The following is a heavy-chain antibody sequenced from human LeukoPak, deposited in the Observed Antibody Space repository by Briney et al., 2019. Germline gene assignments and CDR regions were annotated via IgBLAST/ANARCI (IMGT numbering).Heavy chain of an antibody. J-gene: IGHJ4*02. V-gene: IGHV3-53*01. CDR1: GFTVSSNS. CDR3: ARRAGAYSHSYDY. CDR2: IYSDNT. D-gene: IGHD4/OR15-4a*01. Sequence: PGGSLRLSCTVSGFTVSSNSMSWVRQAPGKGLEWVSFIYSDNTHYSDTAKGRFTISRDNSKNTLYLQMNSLRAEDAAVYYCARRAGAYSHSYDYWGQGTLVSVSS.